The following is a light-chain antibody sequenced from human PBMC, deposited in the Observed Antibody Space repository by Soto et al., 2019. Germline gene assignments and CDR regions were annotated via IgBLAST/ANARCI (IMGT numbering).Light chain of an antibody. V-gene: IGKV1-12*01. CDR1: QGIGTW. CDR3: HQDDSLFT. CDR2: GAS. Sequence: DIKMTQSPSSVSASVGDSVTSTCRASQGIGTWLALYQQKPGQAPKLLIYGASRLQSGVPSRFSGSGSGTDCTLTITSLQPEDFATYYWHQDDSLFTFGPGTKVDIK. J-gene: IGKJ3*01.